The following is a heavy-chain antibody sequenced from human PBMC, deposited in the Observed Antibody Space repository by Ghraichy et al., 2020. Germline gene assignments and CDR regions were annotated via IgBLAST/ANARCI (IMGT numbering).Heavy chain of an antibody. CDR1: GGFISTTSYH. Sequence: SQTLSLTCTVSGGFISTTSYHWGWVRQPPGKGLEWIGSIFYSGNTYYSLSLQSRVTISVDTSKNRFSLTLSSMTAADTAVYFCTREAAGAADYWGQGTLVTVSS. CDR2: IFYSGNT. J-gene: IGHJ4*02. D-gene: IGHD6-25*01. CDR3: TREAAGAADY. V-gene: IGHV4-39*02.